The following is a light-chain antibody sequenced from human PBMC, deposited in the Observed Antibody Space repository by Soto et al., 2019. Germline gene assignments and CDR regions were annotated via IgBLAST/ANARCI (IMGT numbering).Light chain of an antibody. J-gene: IGLJ1*01. CDR2: GVT. CDR1: SSDVGGYNY. Sequence: SVLTQPRPVSGSPGQSVTISCTGTSSDVGGYNYVSWYQQHPGKAPKLVIYGVTKRPSGVPDRFSGSKSGNTASLTISGLQADDEADYYCCSYAGSHYVFGTGTKVTVL. V-gene: IGLV2-11*01. CDR3: CSYAGSHYV.